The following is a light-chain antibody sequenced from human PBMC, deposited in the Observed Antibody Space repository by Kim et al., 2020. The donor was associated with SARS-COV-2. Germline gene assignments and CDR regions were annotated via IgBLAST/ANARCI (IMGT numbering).Light chain of an antibody. CDR1: QSISSY. J-gene: IGKJ2*03. CDR3: QQSYSTPPG. Sequence: ASVGDIVTITCRASQSISSYLNWYQQKPGKAPKLLIYAASSLQSGVPSRFSGSGSGTDFTLTISSLQPEDFATYYCQQSYSTPPGFGQGTKLEI. CDR2: AAS. V-gene: IGKV1-39*01.